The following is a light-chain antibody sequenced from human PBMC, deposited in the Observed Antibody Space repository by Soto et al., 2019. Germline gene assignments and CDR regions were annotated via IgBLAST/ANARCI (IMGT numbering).Light chain of an antibody. V-gene: IGLV2-14*01. CDR2: EVI. CDR1: SSDVGGYNS. CDR3: SSYTSSSTPYV. J-gene: IGLJ1*01. Sequence: QSALTQPASVSGSLGQSITISCTGTSSDVGGYNSVSWYQHHPGKVPKLMIYEVINRPSGVSNRFSGSKSGNTASLTISGLQPEDEADYYCSSYTSSSTPYVFGTGTKLTVL.